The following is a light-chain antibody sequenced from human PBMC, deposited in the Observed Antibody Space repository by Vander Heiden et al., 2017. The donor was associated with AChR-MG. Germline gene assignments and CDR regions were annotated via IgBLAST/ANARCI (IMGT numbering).Light chain of an antibody. V-gene: IGKV3-20*01. CDR1: QSVSSNY. CDR3: QQYGSSPPHT. Sequence: EIVLTQSPGTLSLSPGERATLSCRASQSVSSNYLAWYQQKPGQAPRLLIFGASSRATGIPDRFSGSGSGTDFTLTISRLDPQDFALYYCQQYGSSPPHTFGQGTKLEIK. CDR2: GAS. J-gene: IGKJ2*01.